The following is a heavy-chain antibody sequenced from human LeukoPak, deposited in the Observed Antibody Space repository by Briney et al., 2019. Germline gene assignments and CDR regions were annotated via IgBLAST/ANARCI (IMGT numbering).Heavy chain of an antibody. D-gene: IGHD4-23*01. Sequence: GGSLRLSCEASGFTFRSYGMHWVRQAPGKGLEWVAVISSDESNKDYANSVKGRFTIARDNSQNTLFVQMNSLRVEDTAVYYCVLGHYGGLFDNWGQGALVTVSS. V-gene: IGHV3-30*19. CDR1: GFTFRSYG. CDR3: VLGHYGGLFDN. J-gene: IGHJ4*02. CDR2: ISSDESNK.